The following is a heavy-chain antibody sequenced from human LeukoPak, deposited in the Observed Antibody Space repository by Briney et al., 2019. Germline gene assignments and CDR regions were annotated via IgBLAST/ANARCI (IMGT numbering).Heavy chain of an antibody. D-gene: IGHD1-26*01. CDR3: ARTSTIVVFFDY. J-gene: IGHJ4*02. V-gene: IGHV3-23*01. CDR1: GFTFSSYA. Sequence: GGSLRLSCAASGFTFSSYAMSWVRQASGKGLEWVSVISSGGGSTYYADSVKGRFTISRDNSKNTLYVQMNSLRAEDTAVYCCARTSTIVVFFDYWGQGTLVTVSS. CDR2: ISSGGGST.